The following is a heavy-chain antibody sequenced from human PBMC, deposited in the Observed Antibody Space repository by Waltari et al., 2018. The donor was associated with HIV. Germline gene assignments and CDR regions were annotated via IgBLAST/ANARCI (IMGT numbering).Heavy chain of an antibody. CDR3: AREAFPHLKTQMVHFDA. J-gene: IGHJ4*02. V-gene: IGHV3-49*04. CDR2: IRKKTFGEST. Sequence: VDLVASGGGEVAPGQPMTPAGNGSGYDFCGDAFTWVRGAPGKGPEWVGFIRKKTFGESTEYGASVRGRFSVSRDDSKSFADLLMDNLVPEDTASYYCAREAFPHLKTQMVHFDAWGQGTLVIFSS. D-gene: IGHD2-8*01. CDR1: GYDFCGDA.